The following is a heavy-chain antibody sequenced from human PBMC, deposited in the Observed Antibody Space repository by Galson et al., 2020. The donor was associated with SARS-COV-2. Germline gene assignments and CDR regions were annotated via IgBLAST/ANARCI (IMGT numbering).Heavy chain of an antibody. V-gene: IGHV3-30*02. CDR2: IRYDGNNK. CDR3: AKVNDFWTGLGAFDR. Sequence: GGSLRLSCAASGFTFSNSGMHWVRQAPGTGLEWVAFIRYDGNNKYYVDSVKGRFTISRDNSKNTLYLLMSSLRIEDTAGYYCAKVNDFWTGLGAFDRWGQGKPVTVSS. J-gene: IGHJ3*02. CDR1: GFTFSNSG. D-gene: IGHD3-3*01.